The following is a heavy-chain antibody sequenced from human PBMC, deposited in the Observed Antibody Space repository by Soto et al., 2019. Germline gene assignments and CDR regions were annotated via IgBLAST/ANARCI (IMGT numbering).Heavy chain of an antibody. CDR2: SSRSGSTI. V-gene: IGHV3-48*03. Sequence: EVQLVESGGGVVQPGGSLSLSCAASGFSFSDYEMNWVRQAPGKGLEWVSYSSRSGSTIEYADSVKGRFTISRDYAKTSLYLQMNSLRVEDTAVYYCAIGYYSKKFDYWGQGTLVTGSS. J-gene: IGHJ4*02. D-gene: IGHD3-22*01. CDR1: GFSFSDYE. CDR3: AIGYYSKKFDY.